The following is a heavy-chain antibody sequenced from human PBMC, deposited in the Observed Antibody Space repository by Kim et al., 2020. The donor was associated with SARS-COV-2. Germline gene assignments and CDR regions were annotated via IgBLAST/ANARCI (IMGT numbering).Heavy chain of an antibody. J-gene: IGHJ4*02. CDR2: IYYSGST. V-gene: IGHV4-59*01. Sequence: SETLSLTCTVSGGSISSYYWSWIRQPPGKGLEWIGYIYYSGSTNYNPSLKSRVTISVDTSKNQFSLKLSSVTAADTAVYYCARDVGLRFDYWGQGTLVTVSS. CDR3: ARDVGLRFDY. CDR1: GGSISSYY. D-gene: IGHD5-12*01.